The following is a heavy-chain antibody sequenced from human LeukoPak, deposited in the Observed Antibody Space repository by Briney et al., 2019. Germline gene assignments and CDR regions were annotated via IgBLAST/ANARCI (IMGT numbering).Heavy chain of an antibody. CDR1: GYTFTGYY. J-gene: IGHJ5*02. V-gene: IGHV1-2*02. CDR2: INPNSGGT. D-gene: IGHD3-3*01. CDR3: ARDNGAGLTIFGVVIFGWFDP. Sequence: ASVKVSCKASGYTFTGYYMHWVRQAPGQGLEWMGWINPNSGGTNYAQKFQGRVTMTRDTSISTAYMELSRLRSDDTAVYYCARDNGAGLTIFGVVIFGWFDPWGQGTLVTVSS.